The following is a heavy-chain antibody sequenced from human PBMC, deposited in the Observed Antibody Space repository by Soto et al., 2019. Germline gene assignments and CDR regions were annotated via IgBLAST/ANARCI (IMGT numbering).Heavy chain of an antibody. Sequence: GGSLRLSCAASGFTFSSYWMSWVRQAPGKGLEWVAKIKQDGSEKYYADSVKGRFTISRDNSKNSLYLQMNSLRAEDTAVYYCARPVVLGAATLFYYWGQGTLVTVSS. CDR2: IKQDGSEK. CDR1: GFTFSSYW. D-gene: IGHD2-15*01. CDR3: ARPVVLGAATLFYY. J-gene: IGHJ4*02. V-gene: IGHV3-7*01.